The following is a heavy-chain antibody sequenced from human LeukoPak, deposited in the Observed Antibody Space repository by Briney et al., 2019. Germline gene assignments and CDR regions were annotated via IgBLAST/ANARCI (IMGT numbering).Heavy chain of an antibody. Sequence: PSETLSLTCTVSGASVSGKFWSWIRHSPGNGLEWIGLIYYSGSTKFNPSLKSRVAMSVDPSNNQFSLSLNSVTTTDTAVYFCVGGGDWLPEYWGRGTPVIVSS. CDR1: GASVSGKF. CDR2: IYYSGST. CDR3: VGGGDWLPEY. D-gene: IGHD3/OR15-3a*01. V-gene: IGHV4-59*02. J-gene: IGHJ4*01.